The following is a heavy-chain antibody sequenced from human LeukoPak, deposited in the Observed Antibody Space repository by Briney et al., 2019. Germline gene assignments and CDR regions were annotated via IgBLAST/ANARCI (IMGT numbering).Heavy chain of an antibody. J-gene: IGHJ4*02. Sequence: GGALRLSCAASGFTFSDYYMSWIPQAPGKGLEWVSYISSSSSYTNYADSVKGRFTISRDNAKNSLYLQMNSLRAEDTAVYYCARSGSLPQIDYWGQGTLVTVSS. CDR2: ISSSSSYT. V-gene: IGHV3-11*03. CDR1: GFTFSDYY. CDR3: ARSGSLPQIDY. D-gene: IGHD3-10*01.